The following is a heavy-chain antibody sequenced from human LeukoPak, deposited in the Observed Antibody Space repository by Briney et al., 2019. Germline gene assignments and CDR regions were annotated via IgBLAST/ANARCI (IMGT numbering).Heavy chain of an antibody. CDR3: ARDKWLQGFDS. CDR2: ISGSGGST. CDR1: GFTFSSYA. D-gene: IGHD5-12*01. J-gene: IGHJ4*02. Sequence: GGSLRLSCAASGFTFSSYAMSWVRQAPGKGLEWVSAISGSGGSTYYADSVKGRFTVSRDSAKNSVYLQMSSLRAEDTAVYYCARDKWLQGFDSWGQGTLVTVSS. V-gene: IGHV3-23*01.